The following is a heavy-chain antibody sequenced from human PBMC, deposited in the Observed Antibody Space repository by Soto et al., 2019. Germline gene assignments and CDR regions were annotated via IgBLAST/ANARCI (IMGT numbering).Heavy chain of an antibody. CDR3: ARADLGYSPADS. CDR1: SGSIDSSNW. J-gene: IGHJ5*01. Sequence: QVQLQESGPGQVKPSGTLSLTCAVSSGSIDSSNWWSWVRQPPGKGLEWIGEIYRSGGTNYNPSLKSRVTISVDQSNNKFSLKLSSVTAADTAVYYCARADLGYSPADSWGQGTLVTVSS. CDR2: IYRSGGT. V-gene: IGHV4-4*02. D-gene: IGHD2-15*01.